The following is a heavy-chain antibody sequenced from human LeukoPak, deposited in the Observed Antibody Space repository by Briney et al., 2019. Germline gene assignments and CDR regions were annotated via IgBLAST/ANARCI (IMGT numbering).Heavy chain of an antibody. V-gene: IGHV3-23*01. D-gene: IGHD3-3*01. CDR3: AKSITIFAVVTGFDY. CDR2: ISDSGGST. J-gene: IGHJ4*02. CDR1: GFTFSSYA. Sequence: GGSLRLSCAASGFTFSSYAMSWVRQAPGKGLEWVSTISDSGGSTYYADSVKGRFTISRDNSKKTLYLQMNSLRAEDTAVYYCAKSITIFAVVTGFDYWGQGTLVTVSS.